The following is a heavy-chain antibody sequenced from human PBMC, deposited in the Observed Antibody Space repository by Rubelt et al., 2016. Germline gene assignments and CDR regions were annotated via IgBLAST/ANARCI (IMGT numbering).Heavy chain of an antibody. CDR1: GGSISSSNYY. Sequence: QLQLQESGPGLVKPSETLSLTCTVSGGSISSSNYYWGWIRQPPGKGLEWIGSIYYSGTTYYNPSLKNRVTISLDTSKNQFSLKLCSWTAADTAVYYCAREGTRQDYYFDYWGQGTLVTVSS. V-gene: IGHV4-39*02. CDR2: IYYSGTT. D-gene: IGHD3-10*01. CDR3: AREGTRQDYYFDY. J-gene: IGHJ4*02.